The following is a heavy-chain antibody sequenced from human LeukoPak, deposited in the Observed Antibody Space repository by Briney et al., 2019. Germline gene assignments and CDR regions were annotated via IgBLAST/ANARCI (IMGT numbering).Heavy chain of an antibody. CDR2: ISAYNGNT. D-gene: IGHD4-17*01. CDR3: ATASGVYRYGDLSNWFDP. V-gene: IGHV1-18*01. Sequence: ASVKVSCKASGYTFTSYGISWVRQAPGQGLEWMGWISAYNGNTNYAQKLQGRVTMTTDTSTSTAYMELRSLRSDDTAVYYCATASGVYRYGDLSNWFDPWGQGTLVTVSS. J-gene: IGHJ5*02. CDR1: GYTFTSYG.